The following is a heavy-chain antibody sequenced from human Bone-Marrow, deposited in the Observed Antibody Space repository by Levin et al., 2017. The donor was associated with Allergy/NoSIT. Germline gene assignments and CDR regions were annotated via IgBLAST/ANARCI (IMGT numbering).Heavy chain of an antibody. CDR3: ESDSTVTTGYMDV. J-gene: IGHJ6*03. D-gene: IGHD4-17*01. V-gene: IGHV4-39*01. CDR2: IYYSGST. CDR1: GGSISSSSYY. Sequence: GSLRLSCTVSGGSISSSSYYWGWIRQPPGKGLEWIGSIYYSGSTYYNPSLKSRVTISVDTSKNQFSLKLSSVTAADTAVYYCESDSTVTTGYMDVWGKGTTVTVSS.